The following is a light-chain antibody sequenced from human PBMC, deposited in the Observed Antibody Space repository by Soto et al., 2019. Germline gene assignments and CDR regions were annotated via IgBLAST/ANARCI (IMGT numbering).Light chain of an antibody. V-gene: IGLV2-23*03. CDR1: SSDVGSYNL. Sequence: QSVLTQPASVPGSPRRSITISCTGTSSDVGSYNLVSWYQQHPGKAPKLMIYEGSKRPSGVSNRFSGSKSGNTASLTISGLQAEDEADYYCCSYAGSSTFDVFGTGTKVTVL. CDR3: CSYAGSSTFDV. CDR2: EGS. J-gene: IGLJ1*01.